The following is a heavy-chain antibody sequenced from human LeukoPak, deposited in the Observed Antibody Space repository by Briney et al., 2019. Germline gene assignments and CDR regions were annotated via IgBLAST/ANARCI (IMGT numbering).Heavy chain of an antibody. D-gene: IGHD1-7*01. CDR1: GFTFSSYA. CDR2: ISGSGGST. CDR3: AKGGDNWNYEYYFDY. Sequence: GGSLRLSCASSGFTFSSYAMSWVRQAPGKGLEWVSGISGSGGSTYYAGSVKGRFTISRDNSKNTLYLQVNSLRAEDTAVYFCAKGGDNWNYEYYFDYWGQGTLVTVSS. V-gene: IGHV3-23*01. J-gene: IGHJ4*02.